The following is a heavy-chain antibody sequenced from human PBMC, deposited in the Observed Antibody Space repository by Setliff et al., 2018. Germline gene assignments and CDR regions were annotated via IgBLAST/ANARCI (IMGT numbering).Heavy chain of an antibody. Sequence: GESLKISCKGSGYSFSSYWIVWVRQMPGKGLEWMGTIYPGDSDTRYSPSFQGQVTISADKSISTAYPQWSSLKASDTAMYYCARALYPSSFIGHNWFDPWGQGTLVTVSS. CDR2: IYPGDSDT. CDR1: GYSFSSYW. V-gene: IGHV5-51*01. J-gene: IGHJ5*02. CDR3: ARALYPSSFIGHNWFDP. D-gene: IGHD2-2*01.